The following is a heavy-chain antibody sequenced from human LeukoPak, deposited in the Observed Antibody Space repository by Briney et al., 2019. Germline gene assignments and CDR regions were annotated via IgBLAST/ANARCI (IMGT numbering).Heavy chain of an antibody. D-gene: IGHD5-18*01. J-gene: IGHJ6*02. V-gene: IGHV4-59*08. Sequence: SETLSLTCTVSGGSISSYYWSWIRQPPGKGLEWIGCIYYSGSTNYNPSLKSRVTISVDTSKNQSSLKLSSVTAPDTAVYYCARGIRGYSYYYYYGMDVWGQGTTVTVSS. CDR2: IYYSGST. CDR1: GGSISSYY. CDR3: ARGIRGYSYYYYYGMDV.